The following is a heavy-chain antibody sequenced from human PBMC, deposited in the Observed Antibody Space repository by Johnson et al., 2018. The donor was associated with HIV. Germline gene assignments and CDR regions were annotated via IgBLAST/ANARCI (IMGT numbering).Heavy chain of an antibody. CDR3: ASTRLGAFDI. J-gene: IGHJ3*02. CDR2: IYSGGST. CDR1: GFSVSSKY. V-gene: IGHV3-66*01. D-gene: IGHD6-6*01. Sequence: VQLVESGGVLVQPGGSLRLSCSASGFSVSSKYMSWVRQAPGKGLEWVSVIYSGGSTFYADSVKGRFTISRDNSGNTLYLQMDSLRVEDTAVYYCASTRLGAFDIWGQGTMVTVSS.